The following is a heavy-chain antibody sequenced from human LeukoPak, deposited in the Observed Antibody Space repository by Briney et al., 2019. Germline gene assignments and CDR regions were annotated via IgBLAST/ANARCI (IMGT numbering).Heavy chain of an antibody. CDR2: ISYDGSNK. D-gene: IGHD3-22*01. J-gene: IGHJ4*02. CDR3: AKDRYYDSSGYLGY. V-gene: IGHV3-30*18. CDR1: GFTFSSYG. Sequence: GGSLRLSCAASGFTFSSYGMHWVRQAPGKGLEWVAVISYDGSNKYYADSVKGRFTISRDNSKNTLYLQMNSLRAEDTAVYYCAKDRYYDSSGYLGYWGQGTPVTVSS.